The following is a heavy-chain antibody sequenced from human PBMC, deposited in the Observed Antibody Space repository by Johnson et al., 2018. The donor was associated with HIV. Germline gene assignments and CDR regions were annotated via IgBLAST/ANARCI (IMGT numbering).Heavy chain of an antibody. CDR1: GFTFSNYV. CDR2: ISYDGSNK. D-gene: IGHD6-13*01. J-gene: IGHJ3*02. Sequence: VQLVESGGGLVQPGGSLRLSCAASGFTFSNYVMNWVRQAPGKGLEWVAVISYDGSNKYYADSVKGRFTISRDNSKNTLYLQMNSLRAEDTAVYYCAETPGIAAAGTGYAFDIWGQVTMVTVSS. V-gene: IGHV3-30*03. CDR3: AETPGIAAAGTGYAFDI.